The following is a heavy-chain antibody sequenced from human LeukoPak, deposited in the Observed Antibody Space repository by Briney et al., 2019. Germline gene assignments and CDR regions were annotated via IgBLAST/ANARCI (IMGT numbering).Heavy chain of an antibody. D-gene: IGHD7-27*01. CDR3: ARRDWGYYYAMDV. J-gene: IGHJ6*02. Sequence: SETLSLTCTVSGGSMNNYYWSWIRQPPGRGLEWIGYIFYSGRTNYNPSLESRVTISLDTSKKQFSLKLSSVTAADTAVYYCARRDWGYYYAMDVWGQGTTVIVSS. CDR1: GGSMNNYY. CDR2: IFYSGRT. V-gene: IGHV4-59*01.